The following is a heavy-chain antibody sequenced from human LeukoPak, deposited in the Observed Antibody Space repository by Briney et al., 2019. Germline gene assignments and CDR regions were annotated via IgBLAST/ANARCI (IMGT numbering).Heavy chain of an antibody. J-gene: IGHJ2*01. CDR2: INPNRGGT. V-gene: IGHV1-2*02. D-gene: IGHD6-13*01. Sequence: ASVKLSCKTSGYTFTGYYMHWVRQAPGQGLEWMGWINPNRGGTKYAQKFQGRVTMTRDTSISTAYMELSRLTSDDTAVYYCARGSSSWIFWYFDLWGRGTLVTVSS. CDR3: ARGSSSWIFWYFDL. CDR1: GYTFTGYY.